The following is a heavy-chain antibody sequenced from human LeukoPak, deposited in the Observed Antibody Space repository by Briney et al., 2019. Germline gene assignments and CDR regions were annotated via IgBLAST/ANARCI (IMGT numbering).Heavy chain of an antibody. D-gene: IGHD3-22*01. CDR2: INPNSGGT. Sequence: GASVKVSCKASGYTFTGYYMHWVRQAPGQGLEWMGRINPNSGGTNYAQKFQGRVTMTRDTSISTAYMELSRLRSDDTAVYYCASPNYYDSSGYYYGGEVAFDYWGQGTLVTVSS. CDR1: GYTFTGYY. V-gene: IGHV1-2*06. J-gene: IGHJ4*02. CDR3: ASPNYYDSSGYYYGGEVAFDY.